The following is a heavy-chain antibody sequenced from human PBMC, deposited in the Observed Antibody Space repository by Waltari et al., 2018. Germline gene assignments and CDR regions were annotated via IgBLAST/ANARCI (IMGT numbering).Heavy chain of an antibody. D-gene: IGHD3-9*01. CDR2: IGSSGANT. J-gene: IGHJ4*03. V-gene: IGHV3-23*01. CDR1: GFTFSSFS. CDR3: VKDRPDWPIDY. Sequence: EVQLLESGGGLVQPGGSLRLSCTASGFTFSSFSMSWVRQAPGEGLGWVSSIGSSGANTYYANSVKGRFTVSRDKSKNTVYLQINSLRAEDTATYYCVKDRPDWPIDYWGQGTTVTVSS.